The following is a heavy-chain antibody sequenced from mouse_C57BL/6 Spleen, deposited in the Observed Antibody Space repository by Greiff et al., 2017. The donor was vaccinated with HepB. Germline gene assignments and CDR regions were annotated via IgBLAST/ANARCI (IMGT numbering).Heavy chain of an antibody. CDR3: ARGNPAWFAY. CDR2: IYPGDGDT. V-gene: IGHV1-82*01. CDR1: GYAFSSSW. J-gene: IGHJ3*01. Sequence: QVQLQQSGPELVKPGASVKISCKASGYAFSSSWMNWVKQRPGKGLEWIGRIYPGDGDTNYNGKFKGKATLTADKSSSTAYMQLSSLTSEDSAVYFCARGNPAWFAYWDQGTLVTVSA. D-gene: IGHD2-1*01.